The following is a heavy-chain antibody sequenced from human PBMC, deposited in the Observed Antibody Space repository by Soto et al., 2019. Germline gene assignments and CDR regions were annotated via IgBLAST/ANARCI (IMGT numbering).Heavy chain of an antibody. CDR2: ISYDGSNK. V-gene: IGHV3-30*18. CDR1: GFTFSSYG. CDR3: AKEPIALRFSAWHFDY. J-gene: IGHJ4*02. Sequence: VGSLRLSCAASGFTFSSYGMHWVRHSPGKGLEWVAVISYDGSNKYYADSVKGRFTISRDNSKNTLYLQMNSLRAEDTAVYYCAKEPIALRFSAWHFDYWGQGTLVTVSS. D-gene: IGHD3-3*01.